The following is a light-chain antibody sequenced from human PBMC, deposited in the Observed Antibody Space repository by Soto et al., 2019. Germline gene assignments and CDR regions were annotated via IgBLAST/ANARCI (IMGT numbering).Light chain of an antibody. V-gene: IGLV2-14*01. CDR3: SSYTITSSPV. CDR1: SSDVGGYDF. Sequence: QSALTQHASVSGSPGQSITISCTGTSSDVGGYDFVSWYRQYPGQAPKILIYEVTHRPSGVPDRFSGSQSGNTASLTISGLQADDEAYYYCSSYTITSSPVFGPGTKLTVL. J-gene: IGLJ1*01. CDR2: EVT.